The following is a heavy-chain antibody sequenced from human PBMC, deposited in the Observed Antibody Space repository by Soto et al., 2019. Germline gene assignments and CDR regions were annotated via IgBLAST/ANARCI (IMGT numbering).Heavy chain of an antibody. D-gene: IGHD6-19*01. J-gene: IGHJ4*02. CDR3: ARKEPLPQDLSGWYGPFDY. CDR1: GGSIRSSNW. Sequence: PAETLCHHCAGSGGSIRSSNWWRWVRQPPGKGLEWIGEIYHSGSTNYNPSLKSRVTISVDKSKNQFSLKLSSVTAADTAVYYCARKEPLPQDLSGWYGPFDYWGQGTLVT. CDR2: IYHSGST. V-gene: IGHV4-4*02.